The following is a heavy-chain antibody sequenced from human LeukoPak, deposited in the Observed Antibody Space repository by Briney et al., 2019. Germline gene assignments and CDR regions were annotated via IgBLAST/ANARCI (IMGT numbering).Heavy chain of an antibody. Sequence: PGGSLRLSCAASGFTFSNYAMHWVRQAPGKGLEWVAVISYDGSNKYYADSVKGRFTISRDNSKNTLYLQMNSLRAEDTAVSYCARESRDGYNPYYFDYWGQGTLVTVSS. J-gene: IGHJ4*02. D-gene: IGHD5-12*01. V-gene: IGHV3-30-3*01. CDR3: ARESRDGYNPYYFDY. CDR2: ISYDGSNK. CDR1: GFTFSNYA.